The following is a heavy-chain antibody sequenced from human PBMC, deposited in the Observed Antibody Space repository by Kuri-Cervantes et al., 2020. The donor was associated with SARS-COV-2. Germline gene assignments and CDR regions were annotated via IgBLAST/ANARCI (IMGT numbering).Heavy chain of an antibody. CDR2: ISGSGGST. D-gene: IGHD3-22*01. CDR3: AKDYDSSGYLGGDAFDI. CDR1: GFTVSSNY. J-gene: IGHJ3*02. Sequence: GESLKISCAASGFTVSSNYMSWVRQAPGKGLEWVSAISGSGGSTYYADSVKGRFTISRDNSKNTLYLQMNSLRAEDTAVYYCAKDYDSSGYLGGDAFDIWGQGTMVTVSS. V-gene: IGHV3-23*01.